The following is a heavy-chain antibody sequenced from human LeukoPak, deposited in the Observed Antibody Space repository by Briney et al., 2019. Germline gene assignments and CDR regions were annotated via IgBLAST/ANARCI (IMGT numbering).Heavy chain of an antibody. V-gene: IGHV3-48*02. D-gene: IGHD4-17*01. CDR2: IGRTGDI. Sequence: PGVSLRLSYADSGFSLISYSMNWVRQAPGNALEWVSYIGRTGDIFYAASVKGRFTISRDNGKNSLYLQLNSLKDEDTAVYFCARDQEGGGTYGAFFDCWGQGALVTVSS. J-gene: IGHJ4*02. CDR1: GFSLISYS. CDR3: ARDQEGGGTYGAFFDC.